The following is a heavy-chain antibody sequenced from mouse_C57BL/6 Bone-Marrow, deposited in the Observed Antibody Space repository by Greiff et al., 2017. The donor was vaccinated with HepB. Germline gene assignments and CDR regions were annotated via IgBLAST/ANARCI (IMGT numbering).Heavy chain of an antibody. CDR3: VRDYYYGEDWYFDV. D-gene: IGHD1-1*01. CDR1: GFTFNTYA. Sequence: EVQLVESGGGLVQPKGSLKLSCAASGFTFNTYAMHWVRQAPGKGLEWVARIRSKSSNYATYYADTVKDRFTISRDDSQSMLYLQMNNLKTEDTAMYYCVRDYYYGEDWYFDVWGTGTTVTVSS. CDR2: IRSKSSNYAT. J-gene: IGHJ1*03. V-gene: IGHV10-3*01.